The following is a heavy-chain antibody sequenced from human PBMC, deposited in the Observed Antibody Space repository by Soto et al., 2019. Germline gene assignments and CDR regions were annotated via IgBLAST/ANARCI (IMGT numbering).Heavy chain of an antibody. Sequence: PGGSLRLSCAASGFTFSSYGMHWVRQAPGKGLEWVAVISYDGSNKYYADSVKGRFTISRDNSKNTLYLQMNSLRAEDTAVYYCANLEAGYYYDSSGYYSWGQGT. CDR1: GFTFSSYG. D-gene: IGHD3-22*01. CDR2: ISYDGSNK. V-gene: IGHV3-30*18. CDR3: ANLEAGYYYDSSGYYS. J-gene: IGHJ4*02.